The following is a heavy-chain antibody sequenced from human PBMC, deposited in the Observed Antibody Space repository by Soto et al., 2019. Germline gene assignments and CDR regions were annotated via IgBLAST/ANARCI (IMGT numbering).Heavy chain of an antibody. D-gene: IGHD6-6*01. CDR2: IIPVLGIV. CDR3: ARVRQLVGYFYYYMDV. Sequence: SVKVSCKASGGTSSTYTINWVRQAPGQGLEWMGRIIPVLGIVNYAQKFQGRVTITADKSTTTAYMELRGLRSEDTAVYYCARVRQLVGYFYYYMDVWGKGTTVTVSS. J-gene: IGHJ6*03. V-gene: IGHV1-69*02. CDR1: GGTSSTYT.